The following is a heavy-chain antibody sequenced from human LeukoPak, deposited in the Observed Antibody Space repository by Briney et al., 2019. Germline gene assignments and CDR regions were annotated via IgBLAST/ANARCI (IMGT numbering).Heavy chain of an antibody. CDR3: AKQHGWKLAGYDFDY. Sequence: GGSLSLTCAAYGFTFSNFSWSWVRQPPGRGLEWVGGITNSGGAYYDASVKGRFTISGDTPQNKFYVKMNSLRADDTAVYYCAKQHGWKLAGYDFDYWGQGILVTVSS. D-gene: IGHD2-15*01. CDR2: ITNSGGA. V-gene: IGHV3-23*02. CDR1: GFTFSNFS. J-gene: IGHJ4*02.